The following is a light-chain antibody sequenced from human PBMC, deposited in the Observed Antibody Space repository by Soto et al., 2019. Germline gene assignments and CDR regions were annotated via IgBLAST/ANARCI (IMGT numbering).Light chain of an antibody. CDR2: EGS. CDR3: CSYAGTSTSV. CDR1: SSDVGRYNI. V-gene: IGLV2-23*01. Sequence: QSGLTQPASGSGSPGQSITSPCTGTSSDVGRYNIVSWYQQHPGKGPKLMIYEGSKRTSGVSNRFSGSKSGNTASLTISGLQTEDAADYYCCSYAGTSTSVFGSGTMVAVL. J-gene: IGLJ1*01.